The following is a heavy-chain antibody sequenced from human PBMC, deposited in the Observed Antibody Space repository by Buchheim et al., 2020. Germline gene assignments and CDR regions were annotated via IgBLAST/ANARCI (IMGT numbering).Heavy chain of an antibody. J-gene: IGHJ4*02. Sequence: QVQLVESGGGVVQPGRSLRLSCAASGFTFSSYAMHWVRQAPGKGLEWVAVISYDGSNKYYADSVKGRFTISRDNSKNTLYLQMNSLRAEDTAVYYCARGPSTSEYFDYWGQGTL. CDR1: GFTFSSYA. V-gene: IGHV3-30*04. CDR2: ISYDGSNK. CDR3: ARGPSTSEYFDY. D-gene: IGHD2-2*01.